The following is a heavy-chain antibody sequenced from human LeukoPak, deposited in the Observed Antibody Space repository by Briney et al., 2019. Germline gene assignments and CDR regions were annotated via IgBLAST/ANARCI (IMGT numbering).Heavy chain of an antibody. CDR1: GFTFSSYG. D-gene: IGHD3-16*02. J-gene: IGHJ4*02. Sequence: GGSLRLSCAASGFTFSSYGMSWVRQAPGKGLEWVSAISGSGGSTYYADSVKGRFTISRDNAKNSLYLQMNSLRAEDTALYYCARDGPYDYVWGSYRYYFDYWGQGTLVTVSS. CDR2: ISGSGGST. V-gene: IGHV3-23*01. CDR3: ARDGPYDYVWGSYRYYFDY.